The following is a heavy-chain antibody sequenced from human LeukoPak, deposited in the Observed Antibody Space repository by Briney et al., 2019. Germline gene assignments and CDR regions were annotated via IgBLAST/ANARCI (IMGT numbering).Heavy chain of an antibody. D-gene: IGHD5-24*01. V-gene: IGHV6-1*01. CDR1: GDSVSDNNLS. J-gene: IGHJ3*02. CDR3: FRDPSSRYAFNI. CDR2: TYYRSTWYS. Sequence: SQTLSLTCAISGDSVSDNNLSWNWIRQSPSRGLEWLGRTYYRSTWYSDYAYSLQSRINIQPDTSRNQVSLQLRFVTPNDTGVYYCFRDPSSRYAFNIGAKGTGVTASS.